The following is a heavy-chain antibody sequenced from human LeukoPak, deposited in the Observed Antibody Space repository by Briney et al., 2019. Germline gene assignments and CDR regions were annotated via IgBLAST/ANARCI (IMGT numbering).Heavy chain of an antibody. Sequence: GGSLRLSCAASGFTFSNYYMNWVRQAPGKGLEWVSSISGSSSYIYYADSVKGRFTVSRDNAKNSLYLQMNSLRAEDTAVYYCARDVYYYDSSGFDPWGQGTLVTVSS. CDR1: GFTFSNYY. D-gene: IGHD3-22*01. J-gene: IGHJ5*02. V-gene: IGHV3-21*01. CDR3: ARDVYYYDSSGFDP. CDR2: ISGSSSYI.